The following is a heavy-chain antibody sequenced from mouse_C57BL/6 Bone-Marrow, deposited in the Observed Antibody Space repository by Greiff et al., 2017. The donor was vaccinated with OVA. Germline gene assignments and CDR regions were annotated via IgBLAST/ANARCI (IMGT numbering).Heavy chain of an antibody. CDR1: GYTFTDYE. V-gene: IGHV1-15*01. Sequence: QVQLQQSGAELVRPGASVTLSCKASGYTFTDYEMHWVKQTPVHGLEWIGAIDPEPGGTAYNQKFKGKAILTADKSSSTAYMELRSLTSEDSAVYYCTRDSNYSFAYWGQGTLVTVSA. CDR3: TRDSNYSFAY. D-gene: IGHD2-5*01. J-gene: IGHJ3*01. CDR2: IDPEPGGT.